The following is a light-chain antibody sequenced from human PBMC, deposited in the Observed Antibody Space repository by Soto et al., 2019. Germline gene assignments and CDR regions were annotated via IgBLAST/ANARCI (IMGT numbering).Light chain of an antibody. CDR2: GAS. CDR3: QQYGSSPQT. Sequence: EILLKQSPGTLSLSPGERATLSCRASQTVSSSYLAWYQQKPGQAPRLLIYGASSRATGIPDRFSGSGSGTDFTLTISRLEPEDFAVYYCQQYGSSPQTFGQGTKV. CDR1: QTVSSSY. V-gene: IGKV3-20*01. J-gene: IGKJ1*01.